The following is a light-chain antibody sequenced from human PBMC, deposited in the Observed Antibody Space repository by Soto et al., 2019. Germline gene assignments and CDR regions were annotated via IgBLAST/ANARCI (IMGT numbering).Light chain of an antibody. Sequence: EIVLTQSPATLSLSPGERATLSCGASQTVSSSYLAWYQLKPGLAPRLLFYDASNRALGIPDRFSGGGSGTDFTVTISRLEPEDFAVYYCQLYGSPPLTFDGGTKVEMK. V-gene: IGKV3D-20*01. CDR1: QTVSSSY. CDR2: DAS. J-gene: IGKJ4*01. CDR3: QLYGSPPLT.